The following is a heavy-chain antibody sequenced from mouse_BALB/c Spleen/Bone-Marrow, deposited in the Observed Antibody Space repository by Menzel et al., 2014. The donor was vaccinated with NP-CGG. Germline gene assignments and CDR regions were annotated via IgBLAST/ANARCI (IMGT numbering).Heavy chain of an antibody. CDR1: GFSLTSYG. CDR2: IWPGGST. CDR3: GRASTCYGNYFDY. D-gene: IGHD2-10*01. Sequence: QVQLQQSGPGLVAPSQSLSIICIVSGFSLTSYGVHWVRQPPGKGLEWLGVIWPGGSTIYNSALMSRLSISKDNSKSQVFLKMNSLQTDDAAMYYCGRASTCYGNYFDYWGQGTTLTVSS. V-gene: IGHV2-9*02. J-gene: IGHJ2*01.